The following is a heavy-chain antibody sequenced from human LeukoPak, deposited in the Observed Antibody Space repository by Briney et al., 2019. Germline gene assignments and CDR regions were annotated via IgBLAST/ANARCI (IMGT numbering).Heavy chain of an antibody. CDR3: AKEGGYSSGWTFHY. CDR2: ISYDGSNK. V-gene: IGHV3-30*04. Sequence: GGSLRLSCAASGFTFSSYAMHWVRQAPGKGLEWVAVISYDGSNKYYADSVKGRFTISRDNSKNTLYLQMNSLRAEDTAVYYCAKEGGYSSGWTFHYWGQGTLVTVSS. J-gene: IGHJ4*02. CDR1: GFTFSSYA. D-gene: IGHD6-19*01.